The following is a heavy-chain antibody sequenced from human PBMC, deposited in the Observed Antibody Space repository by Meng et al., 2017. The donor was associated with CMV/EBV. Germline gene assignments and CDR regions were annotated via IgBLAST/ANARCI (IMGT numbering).Heavy chain of an antibody. V-gene: IGHV3-11*01. CDR1: GFTFSDYY. CDR3: ARGNYDFWSGYSDTFDY. Sequence: GGSLRLSCAASGFTFSDYYMSWIRQAPGKGLEWVSYISSSGSTIYYADSVKGRFTISRDNAKNSLYLQMNSLRAEDAAVYYCARGNYDFWSGYSDTFDYWGQGTLVTVSS. CDR2: ISSSGSTI. D-gene: IGHD3-3*01. J-gene: IGHJ4*02.